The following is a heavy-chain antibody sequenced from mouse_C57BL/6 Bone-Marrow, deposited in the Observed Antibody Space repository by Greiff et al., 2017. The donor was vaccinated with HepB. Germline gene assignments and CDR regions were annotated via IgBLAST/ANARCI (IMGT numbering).Heavy chain of an antibody. J-gene: IGHJ4*01. D-gene: IGHD1-1*01. V-gene: IGHV7-3*01. CDR3: ARSTSTTVVAEDY. CDR2: IRNKANGYTS. Sequence: EVQRVESGGGLVQPGGSLSLSCAASGFTFTDYYMSWVRQPPGKALEWLGFIRNKANGYTSEYSATVKGRFTISRDNSQSVLYLQMNALRAEDSATYYCARSTSTTVVAEDYWGQGTSVTVSS. CDR1: GFTFTDYY.